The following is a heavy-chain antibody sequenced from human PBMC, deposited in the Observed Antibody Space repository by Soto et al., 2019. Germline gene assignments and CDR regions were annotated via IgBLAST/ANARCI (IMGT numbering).Heavy chain of an antibody. CDR1: GFTFGDYA. CDR2: ISWNGGNI. D-gene: IGHD3-10*01. CDR3: ARDLGLVIRGTLDP. V-gene: IGHV3-9*01. J-gene: IGHJ5*02. Sequence: EVQLVESGGGLVQPGRSLRLSCAASGFTFGDYAMHWVRQAPGKGLEWVSGISWNGGNIGYADSVKGRFTISRDNAKNYLYLQMNSLRAEDTALYYCARDLGLVIRGTLDPWGQGILVTVSS.